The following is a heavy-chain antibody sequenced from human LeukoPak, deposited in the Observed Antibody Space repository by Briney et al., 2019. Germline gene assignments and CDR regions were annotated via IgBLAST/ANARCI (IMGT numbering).Heavy chain of an antibody. CDR2: TYYRSKWYN. CDR1: GDSVSSNGAA. D-gene: IGHD3-16*01. V-gene: IGHV6-1*01. Sequence: QTLSLTCAISGDSVSSNGAAWNWIRHSPSRGLEWLGRTYYRSKWYNDYAVSVRGRITINPDTSKNQFSLQLNSVTPEDTAVYYCVRDGEGGLDYFDHWGQGTLVTVSS. J-gene: IGHJ4*02. CDR3: VRDGEGGLDYFDH.